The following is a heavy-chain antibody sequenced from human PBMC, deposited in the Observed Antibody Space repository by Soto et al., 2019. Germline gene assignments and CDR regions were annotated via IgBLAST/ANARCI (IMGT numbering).Heavy chain of an antibody. V-gene: IGHV4-30-4*01. CDR1: GGSISSGDHY. D-gene: IGHD5-18*01. J-gene: IGHJ4*02. Sequence: SGTLYITCTVSGGSISSGDHYWSWIRQPPGKGLEWIGYIYYSGSTYYNPSLKSRVTISVDTSKNQFSLKLSSVTAAATAVYYCSREDTAMVKRIDYWCQGTLVTLYS. CDR3: SREDTAMVKRIDY. CDR2: IYYSGST.